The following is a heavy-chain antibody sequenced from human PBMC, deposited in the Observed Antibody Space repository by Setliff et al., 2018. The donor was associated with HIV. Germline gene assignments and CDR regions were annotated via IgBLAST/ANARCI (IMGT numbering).Heavy chain of an antibody. J-gene: IGHJ4*02. CDR3: ARGRPLEFTDYYDSKRTLDY. Sequence: SETLSLTCTVSAGSIRSYYWSWIRQPPGKGLEWIGEINHSGSTNYNPSLKSRVTISVDTSKDQFSLKLSSVTAADTAVYYCARGRPLEFTDYYDSKRTLDYWGQGTLVTVSS. V-gene: IGHV4-34*01. CDR2: INHSGST. D-gene: IGHD3-22*01. CDR1: AGSIRSYY.